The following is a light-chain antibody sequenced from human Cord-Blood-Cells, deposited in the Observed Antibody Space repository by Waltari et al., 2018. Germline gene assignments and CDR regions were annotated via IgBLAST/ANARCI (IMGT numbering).Light chain of an antibody. V-gene: IGKV1-39*01. J-gene: IGKJ4*01. CDR2: AAS. CDR1: QSISSY. CDR3: QQSYSTPPT. Sequence: DIQMTQSPSTLSASVGDRVTITCRASQSISSYLNWYQQKPGKAPKLLIYAASRLQSGVPSRFSGSRSGTYFTLTISSLQPEGVATYYCQQSYSTPPTSGGGTKVEIK.